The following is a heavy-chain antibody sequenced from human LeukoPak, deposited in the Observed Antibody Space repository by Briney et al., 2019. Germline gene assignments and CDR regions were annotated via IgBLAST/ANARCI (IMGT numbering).Heavy chain of an antibody. CDR1: GGTFSSYA. CDR3: ASSGSSSSGLSFYYYYYMDV. V-gene: IGHV1-69*05. J-gene: IGHJ6*03. CDR2: IIPIFGTA. Sequence: ASVKVSCKASGGTFSSYAISWVRQAPGQGLECMGGIIPIFGTANYAQKFQGRVTITTDESTSTAYMELSSLRSEDTAVYYCASSGSSSSGLSFYYYYYMDVWGKGTTVTVSS. D-gene: IGHD6-6*01.